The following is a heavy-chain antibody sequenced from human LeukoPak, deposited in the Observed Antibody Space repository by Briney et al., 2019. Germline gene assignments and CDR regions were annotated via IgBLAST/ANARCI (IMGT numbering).Heavy chain of an antibody. CDR1: GLSFSTAW. Sequence: GGSLRLSCAASGLSFSTAWMNWVRQAPGNGLEWVSRIKSETDGGTADYAAPVKGRFALSRDDSKNLLYLQMNSLKTEDTAVYYCTTEGRQFEIWGQGILVTVSS. J-gene: IGHJ4*02. CDR3: TTEGRQFEI. CDR2: IKSETDGGTA. V-gene: IGHV3-15*01. D-gene: IGHD5-24*01.